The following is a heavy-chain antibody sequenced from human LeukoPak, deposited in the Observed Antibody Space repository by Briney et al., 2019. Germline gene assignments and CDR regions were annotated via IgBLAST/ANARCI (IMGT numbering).Heavy chain of an antibody. Sequence: ASAKVSRKASVYTFTTYDINWVRQATGQGLEWMGWMNPNSGNTGYTQKFQGRVTMTRNTSISTAYMELSSLRSEDTAVYYCARGRGSGHKENWFDPWGQGTLVTVSS. CDR1: VYTFTTYD. CDR3: ARGRGSGHKENWFDP. J-gene: IGHJ5*02. V-gene: IGHV1-8*01. CDR2: MNPNSGNT. D-gene: IGHD6-19*01.